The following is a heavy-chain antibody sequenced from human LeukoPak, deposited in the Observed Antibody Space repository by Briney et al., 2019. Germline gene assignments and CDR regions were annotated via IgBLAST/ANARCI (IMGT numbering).Heavy chain of an antibody. CDR3: AELGITMIGSV. D-gene: IGHD3-10*02. Sequence: GGSLRLSCAASGFTVSSNYMNWVRQAPGKGLEWVSVIYSGGSTYYADSVKGRFTISRDNCKNTLYIQMNSLGAEDTAVYYCAELGITMIGSVWGKGTTVTISS. CDR1: GFTVSSNY. V-gene: IGHV3-66*01. J-gene: IGHJ6*04. CDR2: IYSGGST.